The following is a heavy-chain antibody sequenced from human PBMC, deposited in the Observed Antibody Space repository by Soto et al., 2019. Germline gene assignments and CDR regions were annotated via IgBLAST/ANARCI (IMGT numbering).Heavy chain of an antibody. D-gene: IGHD2-15*01. CDR1: GFTLSSSS. V-gene: IGHV3-48*01. CDR2: ISSSSSTI. J-gene: IGHJ4*02. Sequence: GGSLRLSCAASGFTLSSSSMNWVRQAPGKGLEWVSYISSSSSTIYYADSVKGRFTISRDNAKNSLYLQMNSLRAEDTAVYYCARDGPPTTNIVEITAKDNWGQGTLVTVSS. CDR3: ARDGPPTTNIVEITAKDN.